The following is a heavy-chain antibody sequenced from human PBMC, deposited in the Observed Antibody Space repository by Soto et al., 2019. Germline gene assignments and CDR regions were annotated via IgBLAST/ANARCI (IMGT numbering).Heavy chain of an antibody. Sequence: QVQLQESGPGLVKPSQTLSLTCTVSGGSISSGGYYWSWIRQHPGKGLEWIGHIYYSGSTYYNPSLKSRVTISVDTSKNQFSRKLSSVTAADTAVSYCARSIEVADFDYWGQGTLVTVSS. CDR1: GGSISSGGYY. J-gene: IGHJ4*02. CDR3: ARSIEVADFDY. V-gene: IGHV4-31*03. CDR2: IYYSGST. D-gene: IGHD2-21*01.